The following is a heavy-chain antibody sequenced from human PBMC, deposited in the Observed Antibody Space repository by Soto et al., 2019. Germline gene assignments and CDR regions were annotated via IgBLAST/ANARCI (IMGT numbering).Heavy chain of an antibody. CDR1: GFTFSSYA. CDR2: ISGSGGST. J-gene: IGHJ6*02. Sequence: GGSLRLSCAASGFTFSSYAMGWVRQAPGKGLEWVSAISGSGGSTYYADSVKGRFTISRDNSKNTLYLQMNSLRAEDTAVYYCAKDPQQPPSDYGMDVWGQGTTVTVSS. V-gene: IGHV3-23*01. CDR3: AKDPQQPPSDYGMDV. D-gene: IGHD6-13*01.